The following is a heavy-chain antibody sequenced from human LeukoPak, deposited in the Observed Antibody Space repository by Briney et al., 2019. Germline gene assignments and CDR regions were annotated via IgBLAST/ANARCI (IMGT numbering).Heavy chain of an antibody. CDR3: ARVGTYTSSWYRFKYFDY. V-gene: IGHV4-34*01. CDR2: INHSGST. CDR1: GGSFSDYY. Sequence: SETLSLTCGVRGGSFSDYYWSWIRQSPGVGLEWIGEINHSGSTNYNPSLKSRVTISVDTPKNQFSPKLSSLTAADTAVYYCARVGTYTSSWYRFKYFDYWGQGTLVTVSS. J-gene: IGHJ4*02. D-gene: IGHD6-13*01.